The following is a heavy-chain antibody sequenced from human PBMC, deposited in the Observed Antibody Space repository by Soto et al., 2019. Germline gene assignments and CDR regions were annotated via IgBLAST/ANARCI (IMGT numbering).Heavy chain of an antibody. D-gene: IGHD3-22*01. CDR3: AKDQGTMIVVRYGMDV. V-gene: IGHV3-23*01. CDR2: ISGSGGST. J-gene: IGHJ6*02. Sequence: HPGGSLRLSCAASGFTFSSYAMSWVRQAPGKGLEWVSAISGSGGSTYYADSVKGRFTISRDNSKNTLYLQMNSLRAEDTAVYYCAKDQGTMIVVRYGMDVWGQGTTVTVSS. CDR1: GFTFSSYA.